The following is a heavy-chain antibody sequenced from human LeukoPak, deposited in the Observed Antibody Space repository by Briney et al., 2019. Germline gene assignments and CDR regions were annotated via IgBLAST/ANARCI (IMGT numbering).Heavy chain of an antibody. CDR3: ARGIRGRRTFDY. CDR1: GGTFSSYA. CDR2: ISPIFGTA. V-gene: IGHV1-69*05. Sequence: SVKVSCKASGGTFSSYAISWVRQAPGQGLEWMGGISPIFGTANYAQKFQGRVTITTDESTSTAYMELSSLRSEDTAVYYCARGIRGRRTFDYWGQGTLVTVSS. D-gene: IGHD3-16*01. J-gene: IGHJ4*02.